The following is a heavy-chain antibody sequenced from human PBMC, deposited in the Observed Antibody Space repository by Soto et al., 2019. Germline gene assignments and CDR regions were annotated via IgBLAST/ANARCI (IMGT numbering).Heavy chain of an antibody. D-gene: IGHD3-22*01. V-gene: IGHV1-3*01. CDR2: INAGNGNT. CDR1: TFTSYA. CDR3: ARVQYYYDSSGYYLSWFDP. Sequence: TFTSYAMHWVRQAPGQRLAWMGWINAGNGNTNYAQKLQGRVNMTTDTSTSTAYMELRSLRSDDTAVYYCARVQYYYDSSGYYLSWFDPWGQGTLVTVSS. J-gene: IGHJ5*02.